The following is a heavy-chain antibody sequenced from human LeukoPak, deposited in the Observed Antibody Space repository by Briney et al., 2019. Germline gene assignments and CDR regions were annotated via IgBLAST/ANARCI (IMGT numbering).Heavy chain of an antibody. CDR1: GFTFSSYA. J-gene: IGHJ4*02. CDR3: AKDTQLRYSTPFDY. V-gene: IGHV3-23*01. Sequence: PGGSLRLSCAASGFTFSSYAVSWVRQAPGKGLEWVSAISGSGGSTYYADSVKGRFTISRDNSKNTLYLQMNSLRAEDTAVYYCAKDTQLRYSTPFDYWGQGTLVTVSS. CDR2: ISGSGGST. D-gene: IGHD3-9*01.